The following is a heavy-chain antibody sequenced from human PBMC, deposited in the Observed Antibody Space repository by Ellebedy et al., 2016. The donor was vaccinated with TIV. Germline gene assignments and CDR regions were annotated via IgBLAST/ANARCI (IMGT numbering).Heavy chain of an antibody. CDR2: ISNSGDTT. J-gene: IGHJ4*02. V-gene: IGHV3-23*01. CDR3: AKLAGISSWYAEY. Sequence: PGGSLRLSCAASGFTFSCCAMSWVRQTPGKGLEWVSVISNSGDTTYADYVKGRFTISRDNSKDTLFLQMNSLRAEGTGVYYCAKLAGISSWYAEYWGQGTLVTVSS. CDR1: GFTFSCCA. D-gene: IGHD6-13*01.